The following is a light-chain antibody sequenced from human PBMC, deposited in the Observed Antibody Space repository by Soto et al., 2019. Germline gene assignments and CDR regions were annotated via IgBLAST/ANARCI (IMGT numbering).Light chain of an antibody. CDR1: QSVSSY. CDR2: DVS. V-gene: IGKV3-11*01. CDR3: QQRYNWPRT. J-gene: IGKJ1*01. Sequence: EIVLTQSPVTLSLSPGESATLSCRASQSVSSYLAWYQQQPGQAPRLLIFDVSNRATGIPARFSGSGSGTDFTLTISSLEPEDFAVYYCQQRYNWPRTFVQGTRVEVK.